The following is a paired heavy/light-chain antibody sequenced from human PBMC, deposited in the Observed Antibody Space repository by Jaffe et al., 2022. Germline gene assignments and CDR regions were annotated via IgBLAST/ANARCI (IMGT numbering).Light chain of an antibody. CDR2: YKSDSDK. CDR1: SGIDVGTYR. CDR3: MIWHSSASV. Sequence: QAVLTQPASLSASPGASASLTCTLRSGIDVGTYRIYWYQQKPGSPPQYLLRYKSDSDKQQGSGVPSRFSGSKDASANAGILLISGLQSEDEADYYCMIWHSSASVFGGGTKLTVL. V-gene: IGLV5-45*01. J-gene: IGLJ2*01.
Heavy chain of an antibody. V-gene: IGHV4-38-2*01. CDR3: ARQGRGYYYDSSGYWDFDY. Sequence: QVQLQESGPGLVKPSETLSLTCAVSGYSISSGYYWGWIRQPPGKGLEWIGGIFQSGTTYYNPSLKSRVTISLNTSKNQFSLKLSSVTAADTAVYYCARQGRGYYYDSSGYWDFDYWGQGTLVTVSS. D-gene: IGHD3-22*01. CDR2: IFQSGTT. J-gene: IGHJ4*02. CDR1: GYSISSGYY.